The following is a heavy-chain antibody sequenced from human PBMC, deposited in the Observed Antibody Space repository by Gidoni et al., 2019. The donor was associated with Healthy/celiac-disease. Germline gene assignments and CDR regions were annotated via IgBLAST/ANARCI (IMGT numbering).Heavy chain of an antibody. CDR2: ISGSGGST. J-gene: IGHJ4*02. Sequence: EVQLLESGGGLVQPGGSLRLSCAASGFTFSSYAMSWVRQAPGKGLEWVSAISGSGGSTYYADSVKGRFTISRDNSKNTLYLQMNSLRAEDTAVYYCAKVGEDIVATTGKYYFDYWGQGTLVTVSS. CDR1: GFTFSSYA. CDR3: AKVGEDIVATTGKYYFDY. V-gene: IGHV3-23*01. D-gene: IGHD5-12*01.